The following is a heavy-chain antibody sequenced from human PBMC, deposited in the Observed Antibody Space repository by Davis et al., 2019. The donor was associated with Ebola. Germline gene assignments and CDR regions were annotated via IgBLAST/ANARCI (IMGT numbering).Heavy chain of an antibody. D-gene: IGHD3-22*01. CDR2: IYYRGST. CDR3: ARRTYYYDSSGYYFDY. Sequence: SETLSLSCTVSGGSVSNYYWSWIRQPPGKGLEWIGYIYYRGSTNYNPSLKSRVTISVDTSKNQFSLKLSSVTAADTAVYYCARRTYYYDSSGYYFDYWGQGTLVTVSS. CDR1: GGSVSNYY. J-gene: IGHJ4*02. V-gene: IGHV4-59*08.